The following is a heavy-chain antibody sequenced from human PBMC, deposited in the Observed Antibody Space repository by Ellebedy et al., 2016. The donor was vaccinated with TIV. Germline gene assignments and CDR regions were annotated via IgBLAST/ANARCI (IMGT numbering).Heavy chain of an antibody. CDR2: IDWNSDTK. CDR1: GFNFDDFA. J-gene: IGHJ4*02. V-gene: IGHV3-9*01. CDR3: AKDHDTSLTL. Sequence: SLKISXVGSGFNFDDFAMHWVRQAPGKGLEWVSGIDWNSDTKDYADSVKGRFSISRDNAKKSLYLQMDSLRPDDTAFYYCAKDHDTSLTLWGQGTLVTVSS.